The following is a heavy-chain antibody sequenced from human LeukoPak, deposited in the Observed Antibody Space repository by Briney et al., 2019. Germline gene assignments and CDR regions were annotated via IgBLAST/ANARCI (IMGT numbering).Heavy chain of an antibody. CDR3: AKDDSGSPLSYMDV. D-gene: IGHD1-26*01. J-gene: IGHJ6*03. V-gene: IGHV3-30*02. Sequence: GGSLRLSCAASGFTFSSYGMHWVRQAPGKGLEWVAFIRYDGSNKYYADSVKGRFTISRDNSKNTLYLQMNSLRAEDTAVYYCAKDDSGSPLSYMDVWGKGTTVTISS. CDR1: GFTFSSYG. CDR2: IRYDGSNK.